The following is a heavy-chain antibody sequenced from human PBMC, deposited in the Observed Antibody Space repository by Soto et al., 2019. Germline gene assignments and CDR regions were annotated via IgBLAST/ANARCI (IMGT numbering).Heavy chain of an antibody. D-gene: IGHD3-22*01. CDR2: INPSGGST. J-gene: IGHJ4*02. CDR1: GYTFTSYY. CDR3: ERDPPSSGYHYYFDY. Sequence: ASVKVSCKASGYTFTSYYMHWVRQAPGQGLEWMGIINPSGGSTSYAQKFQGRVTMTRDTSTSTVYMELSSLRSEDTAVYYCERDPPSSGYHYYFDYWGQGTLVTVSS. V-gene: IGHV1-46*01.